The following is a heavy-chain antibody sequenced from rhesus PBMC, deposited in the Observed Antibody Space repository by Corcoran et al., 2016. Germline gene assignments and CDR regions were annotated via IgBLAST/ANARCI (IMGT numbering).Heavy chain of an antibody. CDR1: GYSISSGYG. D-gene: IGHD4-23*01. Sequence: QVQLQESGPGLVKPSETLSLTCAVSGYSISSGYGWSWIRQPPGKGLEWIGYIGGRRGSTNYNPSLKSRVTISKDTSKNQFSLKLGSVTAADTAVYYGARETVTHYFDYWGQGVLVTVSS. CDR3: ARETVTHYFDY. CDR2: IGGRRGST. V-gene: IGHV4-127*01. J-gene: IGHJ4*01.